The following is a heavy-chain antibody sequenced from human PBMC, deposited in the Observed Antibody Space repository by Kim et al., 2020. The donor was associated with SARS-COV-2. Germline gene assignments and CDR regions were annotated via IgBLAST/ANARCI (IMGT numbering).Heavy chain of an antibody. J-gene: IGHJ3*02. CDR3: AREVVVSPDAFDI. CDR1: GLTFRSYE. CDR2: ISGSGSSK. D-gene: IGHD3-22*01. V-gene: IGHV3-48*03. Sequence: GGSLRLSCAASGLTFRSYEMNWVRQAPGKGLEWVSYISGSGSSKYYADSVKGRFTISRDKAKNSLYLQMNGLRAEDKAVYYCAREVVVSPDAFDIWGQGTMVTVSS.